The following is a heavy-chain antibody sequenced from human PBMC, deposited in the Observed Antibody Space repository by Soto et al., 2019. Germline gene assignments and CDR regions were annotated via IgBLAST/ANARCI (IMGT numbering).Heavy chain of an antibody. V-gene: IGHV4-31*03. CDR3: ARGRTYSAP. CDR2: IYYSGNT. D-gene: IGHD2-21*01. Sequence: QVQLQESGPGLVKPSQTLSLTCIVSGGSINSGGYYWSWIRHLPGKGLEWIGYIYYSGNTDYNPSLKGRITISADTSKNQFSLQLRYVTAADTAVYYCARGRTYSAPWGQGILVTVS. J-gene: IGHJ5*02. CDR1: GGSINSGGYY.